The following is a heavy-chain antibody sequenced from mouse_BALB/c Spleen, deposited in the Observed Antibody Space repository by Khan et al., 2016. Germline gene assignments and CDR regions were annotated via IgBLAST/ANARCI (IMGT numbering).Heavy chain of an antibody. CDR3: ERMGGSYAMDY. CDR2: ITSGSTNI. J-gene: IGHJ4*01. CDR1: GFTFSGFG. Sequence: EVELVESGGDLVQPGGSRKLSCAASGFTFSGFGMHWVRQAPEKGLEWVAYITSGSTNIYYADTVKGRFTISRDNPKNTLFLQMTSLRAEATAMYYCERMGGSYAMDYWGQGTSVTVSS. V-gene: IGHV5-17*02.